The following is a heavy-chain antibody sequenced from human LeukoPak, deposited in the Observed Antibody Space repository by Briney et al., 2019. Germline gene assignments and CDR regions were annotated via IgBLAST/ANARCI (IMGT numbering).Heavy chain of an antibody. V-gene: IGHV3-23*01. CDR1: GFTFSSNW. D-gene: IGHD1-26*01. J-gene: IGHJ4*02. CDR2: ISGSGGST. Sequence: GGSLRLSCAASGFTFSSNWMHWVRQAPGKGLEWVSAISGSGGSTYYADSVKGRFTISRDNSKNTLYLQMNSLRAEDTAVYYCAKNGGRVGATRFDYWGQGTLVTVSS. CDR3: AKNGGRVGATRFDY.